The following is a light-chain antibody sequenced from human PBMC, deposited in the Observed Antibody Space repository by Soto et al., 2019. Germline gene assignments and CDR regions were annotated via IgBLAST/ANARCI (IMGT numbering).Light chain of an antibody. J-gene: IGLJ1*01. V-gene: IGLV1-44*01. CDR2: SNN. Sequence: QSVLTQQPSTSGTPGRRVILSCSGSRSNIGSNTVTLYQHLPGTAPLLLIYSNNQRPSVIPDRFSVSKSGTSASLAINGLQSEDEADYYCAAWDDSLNGSYVFGTGTKVTVL. CDR3: AAWDDSLNGSYV. CDR1: RSNIGSNT.